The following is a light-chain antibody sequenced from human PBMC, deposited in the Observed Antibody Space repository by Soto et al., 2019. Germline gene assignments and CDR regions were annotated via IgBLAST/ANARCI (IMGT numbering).Light chain of an antibody. CDR3: QQYADWPRT. Sequence: EIVLTPSPATLSLSPVERATLSCRASQSVSSNLAWYQQKPGQAPRLLIYGASTRATGIPARFSGSGSGTEFTLTISSLQSGDFAVYDCQQYADWPRTFGQGTKVDIK. V-gene: IGKV3-15*01. J-gene: IGKJ1*01. CDR2: GAS. CDR1: QSVSSN.